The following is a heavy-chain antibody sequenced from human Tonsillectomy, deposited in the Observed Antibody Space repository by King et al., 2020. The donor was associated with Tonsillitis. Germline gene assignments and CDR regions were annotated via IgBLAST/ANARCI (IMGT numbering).Heavy chain of an antibody. CDR2: IRSSSRYI. CDR1: GFTFSTYS. CDR3: ARYKSAYYTFDAFDF. Sequence: VQLVESGGGLVKPGGSLRLSCAASGFTFSTYSMNWVRQAPGKGLEWVSSIRSSSRYIYYADSVKGRFTISRYNSKNSLYLQMNSLRAEDTAVYYCARYKSAYYTFDAFDFWGQGTMVTVSS. V-gene: IGHV3-21*01. D-gene: IGHD3-3*01. J-gene: IGHJ3*01.